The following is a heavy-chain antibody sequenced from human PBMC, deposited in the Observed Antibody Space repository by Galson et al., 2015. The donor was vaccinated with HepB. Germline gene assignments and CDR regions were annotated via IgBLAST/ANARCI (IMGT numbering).Heavy chain of an antibody. CDR1: GFTFNNYN. Sequence: SLRLSCAASGFTFNNYNMNWVRQAPGKGLEWVSSISYGSSYIYYADSVKGRFTVSRDNAKKLLYLQMNSLRAEDTAVYYCARDRSDSSGFQWAYYYYDMDVWGQGTTVTVSS. J-gene: IGHJ6*02. V-gene: IGHV3-21*01. D-gene: IGHD3-22*01. CDR2: ISYGSSYI. CDR3: ARDRSDSSGFQWAYYYYDMDV.